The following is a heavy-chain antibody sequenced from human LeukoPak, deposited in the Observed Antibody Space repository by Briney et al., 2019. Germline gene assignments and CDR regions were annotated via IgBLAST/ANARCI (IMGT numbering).Heavy chain of an antibody. CDR3: ARVWNSGYDDNWFDP. CDR2: ISAYNGNT. V-gene: IGHV1-18*01. D-gene: IGHD5-12*01. J-gene: IGHJ5*02. CDR1: GYTFTSYG. Sequence: ASVKVSCKASGYTFTSYGISWVRQAPGQGLEWMGWISAYNGNTNYAQKLQGRVTMTTDTSTSTAYMELRSLRSDDTAVYYCARVWNSGYDDNWFDPWGRGTLVTVSS.